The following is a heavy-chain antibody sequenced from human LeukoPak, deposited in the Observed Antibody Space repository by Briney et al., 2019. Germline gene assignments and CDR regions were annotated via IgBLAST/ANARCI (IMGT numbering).Heavy chain of an antibody. CDR3: ARTNRGCFPSYCSSSSVTSYFEF. CDR1: GFTFSSYA. CDR2: ISNNGGST. Sequence: GGSLRLSCAASGFTFSSYAMHWVRQAPGKGLEYISTISNNGGSTFYANSVEGRFSISRDNSKNTLYLQMGTLRAEDMAVYYCARTNRGCFPSYCSSSSVTSYFEFWGQGTLVTVSS. D-gene: IGHD2-2*01. V-gene: IGHV3-64*01. J-gene: IGHJ4*02.